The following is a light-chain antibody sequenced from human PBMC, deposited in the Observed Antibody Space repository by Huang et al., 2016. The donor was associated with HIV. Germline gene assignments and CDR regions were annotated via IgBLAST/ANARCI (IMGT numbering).Light chain of an antibody. CDR2: GAS. V-gene: IGKV3-15*01. CDR1: QSVKSN. J-gene: IGKJ1*01. Sequence: ELVLTQSPATLSVSPGERVTLFCRASQSVKSNLAWYQQKPGQAPRLLIYGASTRATGIPARFSGSGSGTEFTRTISSLQSEDFAVYYCHQYYHWPETFGQGTRVEIK. CDR3: HQYYHWPET.